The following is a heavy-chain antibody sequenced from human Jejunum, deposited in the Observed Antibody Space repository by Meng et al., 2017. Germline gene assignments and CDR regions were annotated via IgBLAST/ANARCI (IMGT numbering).Heavy chain of an antibody. V-gene: IGHV1-8*01. CDR2: MSPNSGNT. CDR1: GYTFTNYN. D-gene: IGHD6-6*01. CDR3: AREYSSYPDY. Sequence: HVQLCQSGTEVKNAGASVKVSCEASGYTFTNYNIHWLRQATGQGLEWMGWMSPNSGNTGYAQKFQGRVTMTRSTSISTAYMELSSLRFEDTAVYYCAREYSSYPDYWGQGTLVTVSS. J-gene: IGHJ4*02.